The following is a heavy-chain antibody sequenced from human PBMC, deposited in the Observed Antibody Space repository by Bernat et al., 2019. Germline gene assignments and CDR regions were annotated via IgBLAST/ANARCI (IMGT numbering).Heavy chain of an antibody. V-gene: IGHV3-15*07. J-gene: IGHJ4*02. CDR3: TTGGSHYDILTGGWN. CDR2: IKSKTDGGTT. CDR1: GFTFSNAW. D-gene: IGHD3-9*01. Sequence: EVQLVESGGGLVKPGGSLRLSCAASGFTFSNAWMNWVRQAPWQGLAWVGRIKSKTDGGTTDDAAPGKGRFTISRDDSKNTLYLQMNSLKTEDTAVYYCTTGGSHYDILTGGWNWGQGTLVTVSS.